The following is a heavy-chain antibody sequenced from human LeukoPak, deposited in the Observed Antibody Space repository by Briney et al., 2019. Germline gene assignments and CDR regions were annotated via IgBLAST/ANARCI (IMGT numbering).Heavy chain of an antibody. CDR3: ARDSWGGGDYSTDP. D-gene: IGHD4-17*01. J-gene: IGHJ5*02. CDR2: INAGNGNA. V-gene: IGHV1-3*03. Sequence: ASVKVSCKASGYTFTTYALHWVRQAPGQRLEWMGWINAGNGNAKSSQEFQGRVTFTMDTSASTAYMELSSLRSEDMAVYYCARDSWGGGDYSTDPWGQGTLVTVSS. CDR1: GYTFTTYA.